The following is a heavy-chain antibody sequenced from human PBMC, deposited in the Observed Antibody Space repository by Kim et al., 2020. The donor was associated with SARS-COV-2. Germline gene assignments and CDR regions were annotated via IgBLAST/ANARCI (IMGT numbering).Heavy chain of an antibody. J-gene: IGHJ4*02. CDR2: IIGSGTTI. Sequence: GGSLRLSCTASGFTFSSYEMNWVRQAPGKGLEWVSYIIGSGTTIYYADSVRGRFTISRDNDKNSLFLQMNSLRAEDTAVYYCARGPYYSHFYCWVQGT. V-gene: IGHV3-48*03. CDR1: GFTFSSYE. D-gene: IGHD4-4*01. CDR3: ARGPYYSHFYC.